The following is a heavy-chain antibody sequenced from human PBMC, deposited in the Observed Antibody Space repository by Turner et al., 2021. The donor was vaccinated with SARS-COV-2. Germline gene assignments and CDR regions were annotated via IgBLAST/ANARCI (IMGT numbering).Heavy chain of an antibody. CDR1: GCTFSDAY. CDR2: IKSKTDGGTT. D-gene: IGHD2-8*01. V-gene: IGHV3-15*01. CDR3: TGRGKVSYTWFDP. J-gene: IGHJ5*02. Sequence: VQLVESGGGVVEPGRSLRLSCADSGCTFSDAYMRWVRQAPGKGLEWVGRIKSKTDGGTTDYAAPVKGRFTISRDDSENTLYLQMNSLNTEDTAVYYCTGRGKVSYTWFDPWGQGTLVTVSS.